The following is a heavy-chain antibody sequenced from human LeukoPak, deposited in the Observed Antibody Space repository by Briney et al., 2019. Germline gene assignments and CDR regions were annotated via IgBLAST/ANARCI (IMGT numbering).Heavy chain of an antibody. Sequence: ASVKVSCKASGYTFSSYGINWVRQAPGQGLEWMGWISAYNGNTNYAQKLQGRVTMTTDTSTSTAYMELRSLRSDDTAVYYCAKRKLDYDFWSGFYYWGQGTLVTVSS. J-gene: IGHJ4*02. D-gene: IGHD3-3*01. V-gene: IGHV1-18*01. CDR2: ISAYNGNT. CDR3: AKRKLDYDFWSGFYY. CDR1: GYTFSSYG.